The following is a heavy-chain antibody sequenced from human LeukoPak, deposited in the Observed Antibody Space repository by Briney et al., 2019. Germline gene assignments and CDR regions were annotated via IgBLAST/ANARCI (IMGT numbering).Heavy chain of an antibody. J-gene: IGHJ4*02. CDR2: IYSGGST. V-gene: IGHV3-66*01. Sequence: GGSLRLSCAASEFSVGSNYMTWVRQAPGKGLEWVSLIYSGGSTYYADSVKGRFTISRDNSKNTLYLQMNSLRAEDTAVYYCAKEGYGDYGSYFDYWGQGTLVTVSS. D-gene: IGHD4-17*01. CDR3: AKEGYGDYGSYFDY. CDR1: EFSVGSNY.